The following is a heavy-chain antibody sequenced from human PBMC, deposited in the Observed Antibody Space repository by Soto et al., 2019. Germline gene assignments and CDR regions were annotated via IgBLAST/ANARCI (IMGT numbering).Heavy chain of an antibody. Sequence: QVQLQESGPGLVKPSQTLSLTCTVSGGSISSGDYYWSWIRQPPGKGLEWIGYIYYSGSTYYNPSRKSRVTISVDTSKIRFPLKLCSVTAADTAVYYCAREDTYYYDSSSYYPRRFPFDIWGQGTMVTVSS. CDR1: GGSISSGDYY. J-gene: IGHJ3*02. CDR2: IYYSGST. D-gene: IGHD3-22*01. V-gene: IGHV4-30-4*01. CDR3: AREDTYYYDSSSYYPRRFPFDI.